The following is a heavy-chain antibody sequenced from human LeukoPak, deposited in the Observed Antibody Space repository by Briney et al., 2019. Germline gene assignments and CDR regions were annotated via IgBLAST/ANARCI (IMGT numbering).Heavy chain of an antibody. D-gene: IGHD2-15*01. J-gene: IGHJ4*02. CDR2: ISYSGST. CDR3: ARDNRYCRGGTCYYPHFDS. Sequence: SETLSLTCTVSGGFISSYYWSWIRQPPGKGLEWIGDISYSGSTHYNPSLKTRVSISVDTSNNQFSLRLSSVTAADTAVYYCARDNRYCRGGTCYYPHFDSWGQGTLVTVSS. CDR1: GGFISSYY. V-gene: IGHV4-59*01.